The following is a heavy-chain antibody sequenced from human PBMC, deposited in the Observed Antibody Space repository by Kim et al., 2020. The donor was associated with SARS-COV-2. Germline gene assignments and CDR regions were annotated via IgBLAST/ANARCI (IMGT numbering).Heavy chain of an antibody. CDR1: GFTFNTYG. Sequence: GSLRLSCSASGFTFNTYGMHWVRQAPGKGLEWVAVIWFDGSDKYYADSVKGRFTISRDNSKDTLYLQMRSLRAEDTAVYYCARGPHYDSWSGYSDYYYGMDVWGKGTTVTVSS. J-gene: IGHJ6*04. V-gene: IGHV3-33*01. CDR3: ARGPHYDSWSGYSDYYYGMDV. D-gene: IGHD3-3*01. CDR2: IWFDGSDK.